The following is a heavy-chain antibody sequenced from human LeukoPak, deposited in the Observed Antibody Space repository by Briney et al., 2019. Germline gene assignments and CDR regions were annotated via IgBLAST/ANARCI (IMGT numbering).Heavy chain of an antibody. CDR1: GGSISSGSYY. CDR2: IYTNGST. CDR3: AREQYYYYYMDV. V-gene: IGHV4-61*02. J-gene: IGHJ6*03. Sequence: PSETLSLTCTVSGGSISSGSYYWSWIRQPAGKGLEWIGRIYTNGSTNYNPSLKSRVTISVDTSKNQFSLKLSSVTAADTAVYYCAREQYYYYYMDVWGKGTTVTISS.